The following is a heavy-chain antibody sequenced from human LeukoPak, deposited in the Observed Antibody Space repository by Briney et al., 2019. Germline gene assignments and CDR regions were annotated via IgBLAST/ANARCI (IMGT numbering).Heavy chain of an antibody. D-gene: IGHD5-24*01. CDR2: INPNSGGT. V-gene: IGHV1-2*02. CDR3: ARVRRDGYNYLGY. Sequence: ASVKVSCKASGYTFTGYYMHWVRQAPGQGLEWMGWINPNSGGTNYAQKFQGRVTMTSDTSISTAYMELSRLRSDDTAVYYCARVRRDGYNYLGYWGQGTLVTVSS. J-gene: IGHJ4*02. CDR1: GYTFTGYY.